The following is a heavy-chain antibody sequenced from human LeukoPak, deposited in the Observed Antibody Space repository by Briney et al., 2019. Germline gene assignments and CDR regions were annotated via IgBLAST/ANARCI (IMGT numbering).Heavy chain of an antibody. J-gene: IGHJ6*02. CDR2: LYTSGST. CDR3: ARGAYDFTYYYYGMDV. D-gene: IGHD3-3*01. CDR1: GDSISSGSYY. Sequence: SQTLSLTCTVSGDSISSGSYYWSWIRQPAGKGLEWIGRLYTSGSTNYNPSLMSRVTISIDTSKNQSSLKLSSVTAADTAVYYCARGAYDFTYYYYGMDVWGQGTTVTVSS. V-gene: IGHV4-61*02.